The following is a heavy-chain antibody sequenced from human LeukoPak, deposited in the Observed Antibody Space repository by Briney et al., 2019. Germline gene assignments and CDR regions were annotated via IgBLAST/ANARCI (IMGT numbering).Heavy chain of an antibody. V-gene: IGHV3-23*01. CDR3: AKDAYCSSTSCYGDDY. D-gene: IGHD2-2*01. J-gene: IGHJ4*02. CDR1: GFTFSDYA. CDR2: ISGSSSRT. Sequence: GGSLRLSCVASGFTFSDYAMTWVRQAPGQGLQWVSGISGSSSRTYYAESVKGRFTISRDNSKNTLYLQMNSLRADDTAIYYCAKDAYCSSTSCYGDDYWGQGTLVTVSS.